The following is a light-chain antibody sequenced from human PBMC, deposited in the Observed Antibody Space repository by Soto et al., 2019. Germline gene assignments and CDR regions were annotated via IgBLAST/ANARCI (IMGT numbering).Light chain of an antibody. CDR2: GAS. CDR1: QSIDSGY. Sequence: EIALTQSPGTLSLSPGEGATLSCRASQSIDSGYLAWYQQKPGQAPRLLMYGASSRPTGISDRFSGSGSGTDFTLTINRLEPEDFAVYYCQQYGTPPFTFGQGTKLEIK. CDR3: QQYGTPPFT. J-gene: IGKJ2*01. V-gene: IGKV3-20*01.